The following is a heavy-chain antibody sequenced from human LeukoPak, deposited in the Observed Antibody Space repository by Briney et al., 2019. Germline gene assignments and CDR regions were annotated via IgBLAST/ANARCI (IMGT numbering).Heavy chain of an antibody. CDR3: AKELEHSNSAGDY. V-gene: IGHV3-23*01. CDR2: ISGSGGIA. J-gene: IGHJ4*02. Sequence: TGRSLRLSCAASGFTFSNYAMSWVRQAPGKGLEWVSHISGSGGIAYYADSVKGRFTISRDNSKNTLYLQMNSLRAEDTAIYYCAKELEHSNSAGDYWGQGTLVTVSS. D-gene: IGHD6-6*01. CDR1: GFTFSNYA.